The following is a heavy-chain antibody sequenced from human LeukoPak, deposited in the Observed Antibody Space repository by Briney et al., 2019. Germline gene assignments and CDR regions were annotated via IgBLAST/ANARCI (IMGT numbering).Heavy chain of an antibody. Sequence: ASVKVSCKASGGTFYNYVISWVRQAPGQGLEWVGRITPTIDITDYAQKLQSRVTITADKSTNTAYMELSSRRPEDTAVYFCAKSEWLSRLLYKNGLDIWGQGTTVTVSS. V-gene: IGHV1-69*04. CDR3: AKSEWLSRLLYKNGLDI. CDR2: ITPTIDIT. D-gene: IGHD3/OR15-3a*01. CDR1: GGTFYNYV. J-gene: IGHJ6*02.